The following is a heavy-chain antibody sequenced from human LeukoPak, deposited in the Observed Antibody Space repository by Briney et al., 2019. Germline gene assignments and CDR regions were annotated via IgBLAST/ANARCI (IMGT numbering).Heavy chain of an antibody. CDR3: ARLVWELLPYYYYMDV. V-gene: IGHV4-39*01. Sequence: SETLSLTCTVSGGSISSSSYYWGWIRQPPGKGLEWIGSIYYSGSTYYNPSLKSRVTISVDTSKNQFSLKLSSVTAADTAVYYCARLVWELLPYYYYMDVWGKGTTVTVSS. CDR1: GGSISSSSYY. CDR2: IYYSGST. J-gene: IGHJ6*03. D-gene: IGHD1-26*01.